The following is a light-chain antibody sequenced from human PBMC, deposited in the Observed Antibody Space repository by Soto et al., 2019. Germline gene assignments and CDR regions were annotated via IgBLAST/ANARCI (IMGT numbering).Light chain of an antibody. V-gene: IGLV1-36*01. CDR3: AAWDDSLNGVL. Sequence: SVLTQPPSVSEAPRQRVTISCSGSSSNIGNNAVNWYQQLPGKAPKLLIYYDDLLPSGVSDRFSGSKSGTSASLAISGLQSEDEADYYCAAWDDSLNGVLFGGGTKVTVL. CDR2: YDD. J-gene: IGLJ2*01. CDR1: SSNIGNNA.